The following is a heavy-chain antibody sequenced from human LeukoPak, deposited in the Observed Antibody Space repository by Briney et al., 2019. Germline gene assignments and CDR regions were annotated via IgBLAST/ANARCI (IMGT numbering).Heavy chain of an antibody. CDR1: GGSISSYY. CDR3: ARLRYGVIYFDY. D-gene: IGHD3-10*01. CDR2: INYSGST. Sequence: SETLSLTCTVSGGSISSYYWSWIRQPPGKGLEWIGEINYSGSTNYNPSLKSRVTMSIDASKKQFSLKLSSVTAADTAVYYCARLRYGVIYFDYWGQGSLVSVSS. V-gene: IGHV4-34*01. J-gene: IGHJ4*02.